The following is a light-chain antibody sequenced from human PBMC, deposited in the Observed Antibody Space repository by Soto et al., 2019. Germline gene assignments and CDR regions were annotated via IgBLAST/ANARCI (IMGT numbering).Light chain of an antibody. Sequence: EIVLMQSPGTLSLSPGERATLSCRASQSVSKNYLAWYQQKPGQSPRLLIYGASRRATGIPDRFSGSGSRTDFPITISRLEPEDFAVYSCQQYGSSPMYTFGQGTKLEIK. J-gene: IGKJ2*01. V-gene: IGKV3-20*01. CDR1: QSVSKNY. CDR2: GAS. CDR3: QQYGSSPMYT.